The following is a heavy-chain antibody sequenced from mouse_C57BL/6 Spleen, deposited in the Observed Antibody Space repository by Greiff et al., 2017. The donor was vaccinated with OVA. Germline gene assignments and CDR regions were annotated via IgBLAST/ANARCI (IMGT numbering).Heavy chain of an antibody. J-gene: IGHJ4*01. CDR2: IYPGDGDT. D-gene: IGHD1-1*02. V-gene: IGHV1-80*01. Sequence: VQLQQSGAELVKPGASVKISCKASGYAFSSYWMNWVKQRPGKGLEWIGQIYPGDGDTNYNGKFKGKATLTADKSSSTAYMQLSSLNSECAAVYFCARYRVAYAMDYWGQGTSVTVSS. CDR1: GYAFSSYW. CDR3: ARYRVAYAMDY.